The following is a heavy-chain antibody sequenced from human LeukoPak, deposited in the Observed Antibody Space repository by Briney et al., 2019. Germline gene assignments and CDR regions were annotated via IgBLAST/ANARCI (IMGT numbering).Heavy chain of an antibody. D-gene: IGHD3-22*01. J-gene: IGHJ6*02. CDR3: ARDRYDSSGYRPLYYYYGMDV. Sequence: GGSLRLSCAASGFTFSSYSMNWVRQAPGKGLEWVSSISSSSSYIYYADSVKGRFTISRDNAKNSLYLQMNSLRAEDTAVYYCARDRYDSSGYRPLYYYYGMDVWGQGTPVTVSS. CDR1: GFTFSSYS. V-gene: IGHV3-21*01. CDR2: ISSSSSYI.